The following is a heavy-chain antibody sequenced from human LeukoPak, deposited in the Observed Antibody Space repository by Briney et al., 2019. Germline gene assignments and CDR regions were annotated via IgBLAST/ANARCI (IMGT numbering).Heavy chain of an antibody. V-gene: IGHV3-9*01. CDR1: GFTFDDYA. D-gene: IGHD4-11*01. CDR3: AKALTYSASTVAFDY. Sequence: GGSLRLSCAASGFTFDDYAMHWVRQAPGKGLEWVSRISWNSGTIGYVDSVKGRFTISRDSAKNSLYLQMNSLRAEDTALYYCAKALTYSASTVAFDYWGQGTLVAVSS. J-gene: IGHJ4*02. CDR2: ISWNSGTI.